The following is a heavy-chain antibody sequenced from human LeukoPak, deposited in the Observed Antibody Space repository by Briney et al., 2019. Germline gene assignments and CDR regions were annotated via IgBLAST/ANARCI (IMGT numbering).Heavy chain of an antibody. CDR3: ASHSGSHLGR. CDR1: GFTFSSYW. CDR2: IKQDGSEK. J-gene: IGHJ4*02. V-gene: IGHV3-7*03. Sequence: AGGSLRLSCGASGFTFSSYWMSWVRQAPGKGLEWVANIKQDGSEKYYVDSVKGRFTISRDNAKNSLYLQMNSLRAEDTAVYYCASHSGSHLGRWGQGTLVTVSS. D-gene: IGHD1-26*01.